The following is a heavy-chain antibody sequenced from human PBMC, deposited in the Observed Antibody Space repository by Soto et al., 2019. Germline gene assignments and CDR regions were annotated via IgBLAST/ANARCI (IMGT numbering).Heavy chain of an antibody. CDR3: ARDQGRFLEWLFPSFGMDV. D-gene: IGHD3-3*01. V-gene: IGHV3-33*01. CDR2: IWYDGSNK. Sequence: GGSLRLSCAASGFTFSSYGMHWVRQAPGKGLEWVAVIWYDGSNKYYADSVKGRFTISRDNSKNTLYLQMNSLRAEDTAVYYCARDQGRFLEWLFPSFGMDVWGHGTTVTVSS. J-gene: IGHJ6*02. CDR1: GFTFSSYG.